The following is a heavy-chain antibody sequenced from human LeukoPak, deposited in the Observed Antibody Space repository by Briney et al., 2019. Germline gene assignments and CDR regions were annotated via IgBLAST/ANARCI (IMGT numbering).Heavy chain of an antibody. CDR1: GFTFSSYG. CDR3: ARESHVERDDF. V-gene: IGHV3-30*03. D-gene: IGHD1-1*01. J-gene: IGHJ4*02. Sequence: HPGGSLRLSCAASGFTFSSYGMHWVRQAPGKGLEWVAVISYDGSNKYYADSVKGRFTISRDNSKNTLYLQMNSLRAEDTAVYYCARESHVERDDFWGQGTLITVSS. CDR2: ISYDGSNK.